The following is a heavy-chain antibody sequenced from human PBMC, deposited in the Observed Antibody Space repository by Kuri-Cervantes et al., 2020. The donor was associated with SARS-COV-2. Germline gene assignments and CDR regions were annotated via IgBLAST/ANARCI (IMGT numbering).Heavy chain of an antibody. D-gene: IGHD2-15*01. CDR3: ARDRVVPGDYYYYGMDV. CDR2: IIPIFGTA. Sequence: SVKVSCKASGCTFSSYAISWVRQAPGQGLEWMGGIIPIFGTANYAQKFQGRVTITADESTSAAYMELSSLRSDDTAVYYCARDRVVPGDYYYYGMDVWGQGTTVTVSS. V-gene: IGHV1-69*13. CDR1: GCTFSSYA. J-gene: IGHJ6*02.